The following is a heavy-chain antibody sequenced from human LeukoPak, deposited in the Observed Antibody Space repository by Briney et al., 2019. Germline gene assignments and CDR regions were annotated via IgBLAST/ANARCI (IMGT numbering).Heavy chain of an antibody. Sequence: ASVKLSCKVSGYTLTELSMHWGRQAPGKGLERMGGFDPEDGETIYAQKFQGKVTITEDTSTDTAYMELSSLRSEDTAVYYCAIIVVGIAIQAGAFDIWAQGTMVTVSS. D-gene: IGHD2-21*01. CDR3: AIIVVGIAIQAGAFDI. J-gene: IGHJ3*02. V-gene: IGHV1-24*01. CDR1: GYTLTELS. CDR2: FDPEDGET.